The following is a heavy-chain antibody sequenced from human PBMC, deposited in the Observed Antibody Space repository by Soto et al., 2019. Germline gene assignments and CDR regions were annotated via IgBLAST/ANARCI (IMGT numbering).Heavy chain of an antibody. D-gene: IGHD2-21*02. CDR3: SISDSSRSTTCFDS. J-gene: IGHJ4*02. V-gene: IGHV3-23*01. Sequence: HPGGSLRLSCAASGFTFSSYAMNWVRQAPGMGLEWVSAITGSGSGTYYADSVKGRFTISRDNSKNTLYLQMNSLRAEDTAVYYFSISDSSRSTTCFDSWRQGPQITVSS. CDR1: GFTFSSYA. CDR2: ITGSGSGT.